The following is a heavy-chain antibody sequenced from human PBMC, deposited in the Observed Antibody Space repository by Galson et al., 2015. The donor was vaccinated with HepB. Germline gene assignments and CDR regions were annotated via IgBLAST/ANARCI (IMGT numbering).Heavy chain of an antibody. D-gene: IGHD6-19*01. V-gene: IGHV3-48*02. Sequence: SLRLSCAASGFTFSTSTMNWVRQAPGKGLEWVSYLSTTGTTIYSADSVKGRFTVSSENAKNSLFLQMNSLRDEDTDVYHCARVRFVAGEYWFFDLWGRGTLVTVSS. J-gene: IGHJ2*01. CDR2: LSTTGTTI. CDR3: ARVRFVAGEYWFFDL. CDR1: GFTFSTST.